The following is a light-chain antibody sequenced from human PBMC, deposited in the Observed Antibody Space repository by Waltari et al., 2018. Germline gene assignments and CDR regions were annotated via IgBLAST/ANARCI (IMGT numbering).Light chain of an antibody. CDR3: MQGTPWPLT. Sequence: DVVMTQSPLSLPVTLGQPASIPCKYSQSLVHSDGNTYLAWFQQRPGESPRRLIYKFSNREPGVPDRFSASGSGTDCTLKISRVEAEDVGVYYCMQGTPWPLTFGGGTKVEIK. J-gene: IGKJ4*01. V-gene: IGKV2-30*02. CDR1: QSLVHSDGNTY. CDR2: KFS.